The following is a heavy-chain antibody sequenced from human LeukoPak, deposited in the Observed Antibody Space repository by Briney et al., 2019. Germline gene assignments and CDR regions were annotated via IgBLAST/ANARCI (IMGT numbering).Heavy chain of an antibody. V-gene: IGHV3-23*01. J-gene: IGHJ4*02. Sequence: PGRSLRLSCVASGFTFSSYAMSWVRQAPGKGLEWVSAISGSGGSTYYADSVKGRFTISRDNSKNTLCLQMNSLRAEDTAVYYCAKGSSDFDYWGQGTLVTVSS. CDR3: AKGSSDFDY. CDR2: ISGSGGST. CDR1: GFTFSSYA.